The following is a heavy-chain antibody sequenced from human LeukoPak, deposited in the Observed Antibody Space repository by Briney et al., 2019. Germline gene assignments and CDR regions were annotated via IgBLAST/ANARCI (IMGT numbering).Heavy chain of an antibody. CDR1: GFTFSSYA. CDR3: ANLLIAVAGTGWFDP. CDR2: ISGSGGST. J-gene: IGHJ5*02. V-gene: IGHV3-23*01. D-gene: IGHD6-19*01. Sequence: PGGSLRLSCAASGFTFSSYAMSWVRQAPGKGLGWVSAISGSGGSTYYADSVKGRFTISRDNSKNTLYLQMNSLRAEDTAVYYCANLLIAVAGTGWFDPWGQGTLVTVSS.